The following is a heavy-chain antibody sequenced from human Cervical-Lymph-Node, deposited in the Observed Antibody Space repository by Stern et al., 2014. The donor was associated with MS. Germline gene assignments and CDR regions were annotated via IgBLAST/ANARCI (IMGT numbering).Heavy chain of an antibody. D-gene: IGHD3-3*01. V-gene: IGHV1-18*04. CDR3: ARARFPDAFDI. J-gene: IGHJ3*02. CDR1: GYTFTSYG. CDR2: ISAYNGNT. Sequence: VQLGESGVDVKKPGASAKVSCKASGYTFTSYGISWVRQATGPGLEGMGWISAYNGNTNYAQKLQGRVTMTTDTSTSTAYMDLRSLRSDDTAVYYCARARFPDAFDIWGQGTMVTVSS.